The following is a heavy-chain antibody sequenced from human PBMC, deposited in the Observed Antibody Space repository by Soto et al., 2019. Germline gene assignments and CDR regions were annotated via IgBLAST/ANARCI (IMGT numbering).Heavy chain of an antibody. CDR3: ARGRDSDYYGMDV. V-gene: IGHV4-34*01. D-gene: IGHD3-10*01. CDR2: INHSGST. Sequence: PSETLSPTCAVYGPSSSGFYWGWIRQPPGKGLEWIGEINHSGSTNYNPSLKSRVTISVDTSKNQFSLKLSSVTAADTAVYYCARGRDSDYYGMDVWGQGTTVT. CDR1: GPSSSGFY. J-gene: IGHJ6*02.